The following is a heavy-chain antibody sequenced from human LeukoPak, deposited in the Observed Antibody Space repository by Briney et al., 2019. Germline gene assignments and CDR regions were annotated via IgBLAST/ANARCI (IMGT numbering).Heavy chain of an antibody. J-gene: IGHJ3*02. CDR1: GNYW. CDR2: INSDGSWT. D-gene: IGHD6-19*01. CDR3: ARSGVQWQWLLTYDAFDI. Sequence: GGSLRLSCAASGNYWMHWVRQAPGKGLVWVSHINSDGSWTSYAYSVKGRFTISKDNAKNTVYLRMNSLRTEDTAVYYCARSGVQWQWLLTYDAFDIWGQGTMVTVSS. V-gene: IGHV3-74*01.